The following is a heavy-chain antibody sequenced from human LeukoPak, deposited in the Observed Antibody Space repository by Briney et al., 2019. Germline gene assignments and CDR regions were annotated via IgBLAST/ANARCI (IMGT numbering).Heavy chain of an antibody. Sequence: GESLKISCQGSGYSFPSKWIGWVRQMPGKGLEWVGIIYPGDSDIRYSPSFQGQVTISADKSISTAYLQWSSLKASDTAMYYCARLIAGYSTGWYYFDCWGQGTLVTVSS. V-gene: IGHV5-51*01. CDR3: ARLIAGYSTGWYYFDC. CDR1: GYSFPSKW. D-gene: IGHD6-19*01. J-gene: IGHJ4*02. CDR2: IYPGDSDI.